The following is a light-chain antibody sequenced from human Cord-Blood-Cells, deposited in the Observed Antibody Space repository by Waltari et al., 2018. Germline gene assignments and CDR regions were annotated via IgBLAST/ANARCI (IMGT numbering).Light chain of an antibody. V-gene: IGLV2-23*01. Sequence: QSALTQPASVSGSPGPTITIPCTGTSSAVGSYNLVSWYQQHPGKAPKLMIYEGSNRPSGVSNRFSGSKSGNTASLTISGLQAEDEADYYCCSYAGSSTSLYVFGTGTKVTVL. CDR2: EGS. CDR3: CSYAGSSTSLYV. J-gene: IGLJ1*01. CDR1: SSAVGSYNL.